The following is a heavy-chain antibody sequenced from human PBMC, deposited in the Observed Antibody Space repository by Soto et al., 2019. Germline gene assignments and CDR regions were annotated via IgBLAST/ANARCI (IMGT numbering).Heavy chain of an antibody. Sequence: ASVKVSCKASGYTFTTYAISWVRQAPGQGLEWMGWISIYNGDTKSAEKFQGRVTMTTDTSTSTAYMELRSLSSDDTALYYCARDGRITVIRGPLPFDSWGQ. CDR1: GYTFTTYA. CDR3: ARDGRITVIRGPLPFDS. V-gene: IGHV1-18*01. J-gene: IGHJ4*02. D-gene: IGHD3-10*01. CDR2: ISIYNGDT.